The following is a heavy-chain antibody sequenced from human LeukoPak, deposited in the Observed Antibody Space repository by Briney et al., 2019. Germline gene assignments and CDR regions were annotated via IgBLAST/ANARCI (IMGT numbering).Heavy chain of an antibody. D-gene: IGHD2-21*01. J-gene: IGHJ4*02. CDR3: ARDVGVSFDY. CDR1: GGSFSGYY. Sequence: SETLSLTCAVYGGSFSGYYWSWIRQPPGKGLEWIGEINHSGSTNYNPSLKSRVTISVDTSKNQFSLKLGSVTAADTAVYYCARDVGVSFDYWGQGTLVTVSS. CDR2: INHSGST. V-gene: IGHV4-34*01.